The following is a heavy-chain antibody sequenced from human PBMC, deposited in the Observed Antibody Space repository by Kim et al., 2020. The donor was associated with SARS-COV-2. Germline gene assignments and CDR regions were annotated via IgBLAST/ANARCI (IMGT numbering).Heavy chain of an antibody. CDR1: GFTFSSYG. V-gene: IGHV3-30*18. Sequence: GGSLRLSCAASGFTFSSYGMHWVRQTPGKGLEWVAVVSYDGKNKFYTDSRKGRFTISRDNLRNTLYLQMNSLSTEDTAVYYCAKDVSRVEVVVPGALDSWGQGTRVTVAS. J-gene: IGHJ4*02. CDR2: VSYDGKNK. CDR3: AKDVSRVEVVVPGALDS. D-gene: IGHD2-2*01.